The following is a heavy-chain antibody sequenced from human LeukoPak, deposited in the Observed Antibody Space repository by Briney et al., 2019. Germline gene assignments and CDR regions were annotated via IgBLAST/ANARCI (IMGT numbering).Heavy chain of an antibody. CDR1: GYTFTNYA. V-gene: IGHV7-4-1*02. CDR3: ARGGFWFDY. D-gene: IGHD2/OR15-2a*01. CDR2: INTNTGNP. J-gene: IGHJ4*02. Sequence: ASVKVSCKASGYTFTNYAMNWVRQAPGQGLEWMGWINTNTGNPTYAQGFTGRLVLSLDTSVSTAYLQISSLEPEDTAVYYCARGGFWFDYWGQGTLVTVSS.